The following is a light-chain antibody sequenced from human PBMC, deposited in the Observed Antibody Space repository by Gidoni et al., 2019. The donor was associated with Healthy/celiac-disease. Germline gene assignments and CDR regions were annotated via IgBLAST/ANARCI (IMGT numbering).Light chain of an antibody. J-gene: IGLJ3*02. CDR2: DVS. CDR3: SSYTSSSTPLV. Sequence: QSALTQPASVSGSPGQSITISCTGTSSDVGGYNYVSWYQQHPGKAPKLMIYDVSNRPSGVSNRFSGSKSGNTASLTISGLQAEDEADYYCSSYTSSSTPLVFGGGTKLXV. V-gene: IGLV2-14*03. CDR1: SSDVGGYNY.